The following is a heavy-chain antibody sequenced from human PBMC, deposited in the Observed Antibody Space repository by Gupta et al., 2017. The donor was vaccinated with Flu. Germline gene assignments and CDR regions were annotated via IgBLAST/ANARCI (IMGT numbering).Heavy chain of an antibody. Sequence: VRQATGQGLEWMGWMNPNSGNTGYAQKFQGRVTMTRNTSISTAYMELSSLRSEDTAVYYCARVGSTIFGVVIIPKSNFDYWGQGTLVTVSS. V-gene: IGHV1-8*01. CDR3: ARVGSTIFGVVIIPKSNFDY. CDR2: MNPNSGNT. J-gene: IGHJ4*02. D-gene: IGHD3-3*01.